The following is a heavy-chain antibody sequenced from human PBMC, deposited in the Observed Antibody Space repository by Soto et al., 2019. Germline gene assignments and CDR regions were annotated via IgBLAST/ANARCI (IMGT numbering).Heavy chain of an antibody. D-gene: IGHD2-21*02. Sequence: QVQLVQSGAEVKKPGSSVKVSCKASGGTFSSYAISWVRRAPGQGIEWMGGIIPIFGTANYAQKFQGRVTITADESTSTAYMELSSLRSEDTAVYYCARLYCGGDCYFQYYFDYWGQGTLVTVSS. J-gene: IGHJ4*02. CDR2: IIPIFGTA. V-gene: IGHV1-69*01. CDR1: GGTFSSYA. CDR3: ARLYCGGDCYFQYYFDY.